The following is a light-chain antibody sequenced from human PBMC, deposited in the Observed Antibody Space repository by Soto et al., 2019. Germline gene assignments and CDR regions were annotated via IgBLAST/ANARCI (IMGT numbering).Light chain of an antibody. CDR2: AAS. Sequence: DIQMTQSPSSLSASVGDRVTIPCRASQGIRNFLAWYQQKPGKVPKLLSYAASTLQSGVPSRFSGSGSGTDFTLTIISLQPEDVATDYCQKYNSAPFTFGPGTKVDIK. V-gene: IGKV1-27*01. J-gene: IGKJ3*01. CDR3: QKYNSAPFT. CDR1: QGIRNF.